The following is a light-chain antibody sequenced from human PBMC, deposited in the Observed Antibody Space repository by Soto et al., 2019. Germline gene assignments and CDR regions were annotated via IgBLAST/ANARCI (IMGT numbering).Light chain of an antibody. J-gene: IGLJ2*01. V-gene: IGLV3-21*04. CDR2: HDS. CDR3: HVWDSSSDHVV. Sequence: SYELTQPPSVSVAPGKTAKITCWGNNIGSKSVHWYQQKPGQAPVLVIYHDSARPSGIPERFSCSNSGNTATLTISRVEAGDEADYYCHVWDSSSDHVVFGGGTKLTVL. CDR1: NIGSKS.